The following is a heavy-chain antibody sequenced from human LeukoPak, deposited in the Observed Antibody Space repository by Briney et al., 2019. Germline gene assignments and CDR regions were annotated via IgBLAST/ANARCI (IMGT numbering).Heavy chain of an antibody. Sequence: SETLSLTCTVSGGSISSYYWSWIRQPPGKGLEWIGYIYTSGSTNYNPSLKSRVTISVDTSKNQFSLQLSSVTAADTAVYYCARRGGDHRGQGTLVTVSS. CDR3: ARRGGDH. CDR1: GGSISSYY. J-gene: IGHJ4*02. CDR2: IYTSGST. D-gene: IGHD3-16*01. V-gene: IGHV4-4*09.